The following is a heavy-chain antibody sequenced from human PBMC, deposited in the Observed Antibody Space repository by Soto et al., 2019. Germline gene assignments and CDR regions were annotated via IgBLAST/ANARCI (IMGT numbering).Heavy chain of an antibody. V-gene: IGHV3-15*07. Sequence: EVQLVESGGGLVKPGGSLRLSCAASGFTFSNAWMNWVRQAPGKGLEWVGRIKSKTDGGTTDYAAPVKGRFTISRDDSKNTLYLQMNSLKTEDTAVYYCTTALRFLDPIDGMDVWGQGTTVTVSS. J-gene: IGHJ6*02. CDR1: GFTFSNAW. CDR2: IKSKTDGGTT. CDR3: TTALRFLDPIDGMDV. D-gene: IGHD3-3*01.